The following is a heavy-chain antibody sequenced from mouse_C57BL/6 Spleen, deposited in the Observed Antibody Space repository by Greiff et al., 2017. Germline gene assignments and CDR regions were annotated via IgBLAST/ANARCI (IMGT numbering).Heavy chain of an antibody. D-gene: IGHD1-1*01. V-gene: IGHV1-69*01. J-gene: IGHJ2*01. CDR3: ARFDYYGSSYKGY. Sequence: QVQLQQPGAELVMPGASVKLSCKASGYTFTSYWMHWVKQRPGQGLEWIGEIDPSNSYTNYNQKFKGKYTLTVDKSSSTAYMQLSSLTSEDSAVYYCARFDYYGSSYKGYWGQGTTLTVSS. CDR1: GYTFTSYW. CDR2: IDPSNSYT.